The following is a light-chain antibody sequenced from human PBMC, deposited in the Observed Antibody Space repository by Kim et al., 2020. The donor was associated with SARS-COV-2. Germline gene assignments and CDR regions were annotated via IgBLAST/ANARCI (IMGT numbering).Light chain of an antibody. CDR2: GAS. Sequence: EIVLTQSPGTLSLSPGQRATLSCRAGQSVSGAHLAWYQQKPGQAPRLLIYGASSRATGIPDRFSGSVSGTDFTLIISRLEPEDFAVYYCQHHAGTSVTFGQGTKLEI. V-gene: IGKV3-20*01. J-gene: IGKJ2*01. CDR1: QSVSGAH. CDR3: QHHAGTSVT.